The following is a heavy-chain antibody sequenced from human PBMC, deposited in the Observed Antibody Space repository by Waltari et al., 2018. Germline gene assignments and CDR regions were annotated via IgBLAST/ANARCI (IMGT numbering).Heavy chain of an antibody. Sequence: QVQLQESGPGLVKPSQTLSLTCTVSGGSISSGGYYWSWIRQHPGKGLEWIGYIYYSGRTYYNPSLKSRVTISVDTSKNQFSLKLSSVTAADTAVYYCARDPRNRGRGGCGAFDYWGQGTLVTVSS. CDR1: GGSISSGGYY. CDR3: ARDPRNRGRGGCGAFDY. V-gene: IGHV4-31*03. CDR2: IYYSGRT. J-gene: IGHJ4*02. D-gene: IGHD3-10*01.